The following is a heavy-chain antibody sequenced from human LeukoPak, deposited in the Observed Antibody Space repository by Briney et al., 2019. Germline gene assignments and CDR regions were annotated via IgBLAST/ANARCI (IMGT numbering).Heavy chain of an antibody. J-gene: IGHJ4*02. CDR2: INTNTGNP. CDR1: GYTFTSYA. Sequence: ASVKVSCKASGYTFTSYAMNWVRQAPGQGLEWMGWINTNTGNPTYAQGFTGRFVFSLDTSVSTAYLQISSLKAEDTAVYYCARVDDDYEAYYFDYWGQGTLVTVSS. D-gene: IGHD4-17*01. V-gene: IGHV7-4-1*02. CDR3: ARVDDDYEAYYFDY.